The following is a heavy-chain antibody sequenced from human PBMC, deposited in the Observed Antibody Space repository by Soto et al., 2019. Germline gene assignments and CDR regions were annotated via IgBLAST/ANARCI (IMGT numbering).Heavy chain of an antibody. CDR3: AKGRCIGNSCRASFGMDV. D-gene: IGHD2-15*01. CDR1: GFSFSNYD. J-gene: IGHJ6*02. V-gene: IGHV3-30*18. Sequence: QVQVVESGGGVVQPGRSLRLSCAASGFSFSNYDMHWVRQAPGKGLEWVAAILYDGTNRNYGDSVKGRFTVSRDNSRNTLNLQMNSLRPDDTAVYYCAKGRCIGNSCRASFGMDVWGQGTTVTVSS. CDR2: ILYDGTNR.